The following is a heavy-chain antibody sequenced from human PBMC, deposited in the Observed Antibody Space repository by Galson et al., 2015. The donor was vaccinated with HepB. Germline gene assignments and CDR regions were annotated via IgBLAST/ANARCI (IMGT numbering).Heavy chain of an antibody. Sequence: SLRLSCAASGFTFSNYTMNWVRQAPGKGLEWVSTISFSWTFTYYADSLKGRFTISRDNAKNSLYLQMNNLRAEDTAVYYCARKTAGPTASSFDWWGQGTLVTVSS. J-gene: IGHJ4*02. D-gene: IGHD1-26*01. CDR3: ARKTAGPTASSFDW. V-gene: IGHV3-21*01. CDR2: ISFSWTFT. CDR1: GFTFSNYT.